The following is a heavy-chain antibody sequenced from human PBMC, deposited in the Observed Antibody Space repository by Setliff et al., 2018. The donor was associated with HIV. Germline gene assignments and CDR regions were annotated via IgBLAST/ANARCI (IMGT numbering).Heavy chain of an antibody. D-gene: IGHD2-15*01. J-gene: IGHJ6*02. Sequence: SVKVSCKASGGTFSSHAITWVRQAPGQGLEWMGGVIPILRVARYAQRFQDRVSITADKSSTTSYMELSSLKSEDTAVYYCARNLVVVAPTVDYFGMDVWGQGTTVTVSS. CDR3: ARNLVVVAPTVDYFGMDV. CDR2: VIPILRVA. V-gene: IGHV1-69*10. CDR1: GGTFSSHA.